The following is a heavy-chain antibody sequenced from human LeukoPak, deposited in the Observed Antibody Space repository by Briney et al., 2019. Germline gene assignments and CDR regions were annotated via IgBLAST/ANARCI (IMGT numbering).Heavy chain of an antibody. D-gene: IGHD6-19*01. CDR3: ASALNSYSSGLEYFQH. CDR2: IYYSGST. J-gene: IGHJ1*01. CDR1: GGFISSYY. V-gene: IGHV4-59*01. Sequence: PSETLSLTCTVSGGFISSYYWSWIRQPPGKGLEWIGYIYYSGSTNYNPSLKSRVTISVDTSKNQFSLKLSSVTAADTAVYYCASALNSYSSGLEYFQHWGQGTLVTVSS.